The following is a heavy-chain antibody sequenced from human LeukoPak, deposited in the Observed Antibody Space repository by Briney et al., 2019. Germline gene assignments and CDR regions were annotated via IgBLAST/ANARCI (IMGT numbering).Heavy chain of an antibody. J-gene: IGHJ4*02. CDR3: GRGSRISDY. Sequence: PGGSLRLSCEVSGFIFSSYWMSWVRQAPGKGPEWVAHIRQDGSEKDYVDSAKGRFTISRDNAKNSLYLQMSSLRAEDTAVYYCGRGSRISDYWGQGTQVTVSS. D-gene: IGHD2-15*01. CDR1: GFIFSSYW. CDR2: IRQDGSEK. V-gene: IGHV3-7*01.